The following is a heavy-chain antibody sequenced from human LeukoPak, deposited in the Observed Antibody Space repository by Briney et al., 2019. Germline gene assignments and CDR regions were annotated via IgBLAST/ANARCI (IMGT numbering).Heavy chain of an antibody. Sequence: PGGSLRLSCAASGFTFSSYAMHWVRQAPGKGLEWVAVISYDGSNKYYADSVKGRFTISRDNSKNTLYLQMNSLRAEDTAAYYCARGRTWFGTYFDYWGQGTLVTVSS. V-gene: IGHV3-30*14. CDR2: ISYDGSNK. CDR3: ARGRTWFGTYFDY. D-gene: IGHD3-10*01. CDR1: GFTFSSYA. J-gene: IGHJ4*02.